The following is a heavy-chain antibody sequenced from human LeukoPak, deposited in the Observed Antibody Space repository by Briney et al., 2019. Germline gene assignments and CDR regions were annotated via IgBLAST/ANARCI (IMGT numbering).Heavy chain of an antibody. CDR1: GGSISSGGYY. J-gene: IGHJ5*02. Sequence: PSQTLSLTCAVSGGSISSGGYYWSWIRQPPGKGLEWIGEINHSGSTNYNPSLKSRVTISVDTSKNQFSLKLSSVTAADTAVYYCARMYSSSWYVSRPYNWFDPWGQGTLVTVSS. V-gene: IGHV4-30-2*01. CDR3: ARMYSSSWYVSRPYNWFDP. D-gene: IGHD6-13*01. CDR2: INHSGST.